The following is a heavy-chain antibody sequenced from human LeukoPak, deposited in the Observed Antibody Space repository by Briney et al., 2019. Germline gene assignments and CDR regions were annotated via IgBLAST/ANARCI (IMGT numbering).Heavy chain of an antibody. CDR1: GGTFSSYA. CDR3: ARSSTLYCSSTSCYIANYYYYYMDV. V-gene: IGHV1-69*05. CDR2: IIPIFGTA. D-gene: IGHD2-2*02. J-gene: IGHJ6*03. Sequence: SVKVSCKASGGTFSSYAISWVRQAPGQGLEWMGGIIPIFGTANYAQKFQGRVTITTDESTSTAYMELSSLRSEDTAVYYCARSSTLYCSSTSCYIANYYYYYMDVWGIGTTVTVSS.